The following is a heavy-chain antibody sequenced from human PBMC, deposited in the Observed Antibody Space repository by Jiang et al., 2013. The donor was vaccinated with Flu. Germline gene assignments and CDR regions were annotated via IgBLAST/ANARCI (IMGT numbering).Heavy chain of an antibody. Sequence: SGAEVKKPGASVKVSCKASGYTFTSYAMHWVRQAPGQRLEWMGWINAGNGNTKYSQKFQGRVTITRDTSASTAYMELSSLRSEDTAVYYCARGTLRWLVTNWFDPWGQGTLVTVSS. V-gene: IGHV1-3*01. CDR2: INAGNGNT. CDR1: GYTFTSYA. D-gene: IGHD5-24*01. CDR3: ARGTLRWLVTNWFDP. J-gene: IGHJ5*02.